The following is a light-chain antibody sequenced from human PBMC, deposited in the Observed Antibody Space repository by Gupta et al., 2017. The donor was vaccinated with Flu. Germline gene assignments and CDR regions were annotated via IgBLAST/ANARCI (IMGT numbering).Light chain of an antibody. Sequence: DIQMTQSPSTLSASVGDRVSITCRASQSVSSWLAWYQQKPGKAPKLLIYKASTLRNGVPSRFSGSGSGTEFTLTISSLQPDDFATYYCQQYSTSSYGFGQGTKLDIK. CDR1: QSVSSW. CDR2: KAS. V-gene: IGKV1-5*03. CDR3: QQYSTSSYG. J-gene: IGKJ2*03.